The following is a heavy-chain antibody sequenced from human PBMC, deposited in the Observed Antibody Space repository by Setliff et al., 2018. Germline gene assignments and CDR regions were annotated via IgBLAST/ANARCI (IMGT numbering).Heavy chain of an antibody. Sequence: ASVKVSCKASGYTFTTYYMHWVRQAPGQGLEWMGIINPIGGGTGYAEKFQGRVTMTRDTSTSTVYMQLSSLRFDDMAVYFCARSDHLVVDGFDVWGQGTMVTVSS. CDR1: GYTFTTYY. CDR3: ARSDHLVVDGFDV. V-gene: IGHV1-46*01. J-gene: IGHJ3*01. CDR2: INPIGGGT. D-gene: IGHD3-16*01.